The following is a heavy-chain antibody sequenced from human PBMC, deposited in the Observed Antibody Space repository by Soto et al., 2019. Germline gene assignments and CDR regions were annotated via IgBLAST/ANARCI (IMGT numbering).Heavy chain of an antibody. CDR1: GFTFSSYA. Sequence: QVQLVESGGGVVQPGRSLRLSCAASGFTFSSYAMHWVRQAPGKGLEWVAVISYDGSNKYYADSVKGRFTISRDNSKNTLYLQMNSLRAEDTAVYYCARVRRGYCSGGSCYYYYYYGMDVWGQGTTVTVSS. J-gene: IGHJ6*02. CDR3: ARVRRGYCSGGSCYYYYYYGMDV. D-gene: IGHD2-15*01. V-gene: IGHV3-30-3*01. CDR2: ISYDGSNK.